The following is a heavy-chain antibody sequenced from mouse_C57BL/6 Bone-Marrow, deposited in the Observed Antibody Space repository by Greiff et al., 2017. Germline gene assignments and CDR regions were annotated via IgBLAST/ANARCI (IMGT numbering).Heavy chain of an antibody. CDR2: ISSGGSYT. CDR3: ARPDLCWLPTDL. D-gene: IGHD2-3*01. Sequence: EVKLMESGGDLVKPGGSLKLSCAASGFTFSSYGLSWVRQTPDKRLEWVATISSGGSYTYYPDRVKGRFTISRDNAKNTLYLRMSSLKSEDTAMYYCARPDLCWLPTDLWGTGATVTVSS. V-gene: IGHV5-6*01. J-gene: IGHJ1*03. CDR1: GFTFSSYG.